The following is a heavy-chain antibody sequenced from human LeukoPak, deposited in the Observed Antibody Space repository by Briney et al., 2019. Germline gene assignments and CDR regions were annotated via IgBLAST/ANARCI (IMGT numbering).Heavy chain of an antibody. D-gene: IGHD2/OR15-2a*01. Sequence: SDTLSLTCTVSGGSISSDHWNWIRQPPGKGLEWIGCIFYSGRTYYNPSLKSRVTISVDMSKSQFSLRLTSVTAADTAVYYCARKNDFEIWGQGTLVTVS. CDR1: GGSISSDH. V-gene: IGHV4-59*01. CDR2: IFYSGRT. CDR3: ARKNDFEI. J-gene: IGHJ3*02.